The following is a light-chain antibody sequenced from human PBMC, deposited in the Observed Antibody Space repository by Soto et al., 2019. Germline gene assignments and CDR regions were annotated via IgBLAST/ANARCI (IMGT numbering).Light chain of an antibody. CDR2: TLS. J-gene: IGKJ1*01. CDR3: MQRVVFPWT. CDR1: QSLLDSDDGNTY. V-gene: IGKV2-40*01. Sequence: EIVMTQTPLSLPVTPGEPAPISCRSSQSLLDSDDGNTYLDWYLQKSGQSPQLLIYTLSNRASGVPDRFSGSGSGTDFTLKISRVEAEDVGVYYCMQRVVFPWTFGQGTKVEIK.